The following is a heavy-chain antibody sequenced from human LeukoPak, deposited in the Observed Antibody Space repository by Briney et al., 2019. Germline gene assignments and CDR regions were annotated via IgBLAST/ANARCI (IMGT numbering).Heavy chain of an antibody. CDR1: GDSSSSYY. CDR2: IYYSGST. D-gene: IGHD6-6*01. Sequence: SETLSLTCTVSGDSSSSYYWSWLRQPPGKGLEWIGYIYYSGSTNYNPSLKSRVTISVDTSKNQFSLKLSSVTAADTAVYYCARVGDSSSRELRYWGQGTLVTVSS. CDR3: ARVGDSSSRELRY. J-gene: IGHJ4*02. V-gene: IGHV4-59*01.